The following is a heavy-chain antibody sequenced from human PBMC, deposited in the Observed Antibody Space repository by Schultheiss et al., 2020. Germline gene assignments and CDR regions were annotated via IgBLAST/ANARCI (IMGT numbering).Heavy chain of an antibody. J-gene: IGHJ6*03. Sequence: GGSLRLSCAASGFTFSNAWMNWVRQAPGKGLEWVGRIRSKANSYATAYAASVKGRFTISRDDSKNTLYLQMNSLKTEDTAVYYCTTDGHMTTVNGTHYYYYYYMDVWGKGTTVTVSS. V-gene: IGHV3-15*07. CDR3: TTDGHMTTVNGTHYYYYYYMDV. CDR2: IRSKANSYAT. D-gene: IGHD4-17*01. CDR1: GFTFSNAW.